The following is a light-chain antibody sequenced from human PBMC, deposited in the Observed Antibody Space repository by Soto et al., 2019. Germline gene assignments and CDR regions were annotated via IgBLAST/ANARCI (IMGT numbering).Light chain of an antibody. CDR2: GAS. CDR3: QQYNNWPYG. V-gene: IGKV3-15*01. CDR1: QSVSSN. Sequence: EIVMTQSPATLSVSPGERATLSCRASQSVSSNLAWYQQKPGQAPRLLIYGASTWATGIPARFSGSGSATEFTLTISSLQSEDFAVYFCQQYNNWPYGFGQGTKVEIK. J-gene: IGKJ1*01.